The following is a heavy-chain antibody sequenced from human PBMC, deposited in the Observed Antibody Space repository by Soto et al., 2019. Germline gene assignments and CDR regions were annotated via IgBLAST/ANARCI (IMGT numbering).Heavy chain of an antibody. CDR2: INPNSGGT. CDR1: GYTFTDHY. J-gene: IGHJ6*02. Sequence: QVQLVQSGAEVKKPGAPVKVSCKTSGYTFTDHYMHWVRQAPGQGLEWMGWINPNSGGTNYAQKFQGRVTMTRDTSISTAYMELSRLRSDDTAIYYCASCTNGACFLYGMDVWGQGTTVTVSS. V-gene: IGHV1-2*02. CDR3: ASCTNGACFLYGMDV. D-gene: IGHD2-8*01.